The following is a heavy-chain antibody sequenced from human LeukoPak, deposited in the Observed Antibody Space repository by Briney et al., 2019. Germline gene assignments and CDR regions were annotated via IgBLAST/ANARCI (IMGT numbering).Heavy chain of an antibody. Sequence: GGSLRLSCTASEFSFSNFAMYWVRQAPGKGLEWLAVISYDGSIRYYADSVKGRFTISRDNSNNTVHLQMNSLRPDDSALYYCAREDNPLWFDPWGQGTLVTVSS. CDR1: EFSFSNFA. J-gene: IGHJ5*02. D-gene: IGHD1-1*01. V-gene: IGHV3-30-3*01. CDR2: ISYDGSIR. CDR3: AREDNPLWFDP.